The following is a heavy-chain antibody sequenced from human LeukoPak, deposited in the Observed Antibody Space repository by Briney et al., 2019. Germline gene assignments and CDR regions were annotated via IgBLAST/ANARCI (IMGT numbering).Heavy chain of an antibody. V-gene: IGHV3-64*01. J-gene: IGHJ3*02. D-gene: IGHD5-24*01. CDR2: ISSNGGST. CDR1: GFTFSSYA. CDR3: ARAAGDGYNYVEAFGI. Sequence: GGSLRLSCAASGFTFSSYAMHWVRQAPGKGLEYVSAISSNGGSTYYANSVKGRFTISRDNSKNTLYLQMGSLRAEDMAVYYCARAAGDGYNYVEAFGIWGQGTMDTVSS.